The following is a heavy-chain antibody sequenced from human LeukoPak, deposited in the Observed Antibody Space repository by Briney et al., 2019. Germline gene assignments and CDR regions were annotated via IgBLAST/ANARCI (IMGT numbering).Heavy chain of an antibody. CDR1: GYSFTSYW. J-gene: IGHJ3*02. Sequence: GESLKISCKGSGYSFTSYWIGWVRQMPGKGLEWMGIIYPGDSDTRYSPSSQGQVTISADKSISTAYLQWSSLKASDTAMYYCARGGGYDLGIPTTALLKGRATDAFDIWGQGTMVTVSS. CDR3: ARGGGYDLGIPTTALLKGRATDAFDI. D-gene: IGHD5-12*01. CDR2: IYPGDSDT. V-gene: IGHV5-51*01.